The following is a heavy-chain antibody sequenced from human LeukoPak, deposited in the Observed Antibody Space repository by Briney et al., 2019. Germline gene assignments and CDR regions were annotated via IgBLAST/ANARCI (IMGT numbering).Heavy chain of an antibody. D-gene: IGHD3-22*01. Sequence: SQTLSLTCTVSGGSIRSGGYYWSWIRQHPGKGLEWIGYIYYSGSTYYNPSLKSRVTISIDTSKNQFSLKLSSVTAADTAVYYCARDIVDYYDSSGVYYFDYWGQGTLVTVSS. CDR1: GGSIRSGGYY. J-gene: IGHJ4*02. V-gene: IGHV4-31*03. CDR3: ARDIVDYYDSSGVYYFDY. CDR2: IYYSGST.